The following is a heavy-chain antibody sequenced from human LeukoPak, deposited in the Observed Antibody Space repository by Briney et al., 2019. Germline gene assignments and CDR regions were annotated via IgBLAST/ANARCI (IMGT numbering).Heavy chain of an antibody. CDR1: SGSLSGYY. D-gene: IGHD1-1*01. CDR2: INRSGSA. CDR3: ARAHYGTASPAGGL. J-gene: IGHJ4*02. Sequence: SETLFLTCAVYSGSLSGYYWSWIRQPPGRGLEWIGEINRSGSANYNPSLKSRVTVSVDTSKNQFSLKLSSVTAADTAVYYCARAHYGTASPAGGLWGQGTLVTVSS. V-gene: IGHV4-34*01.